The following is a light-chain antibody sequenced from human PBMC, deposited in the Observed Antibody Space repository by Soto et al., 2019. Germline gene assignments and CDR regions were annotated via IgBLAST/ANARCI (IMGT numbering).Light chain of an antibody. V-gene: IGKV3-20*01. Sequence: EIVLTQSPGTLSLSPGERATLSCRASQSVSSSYLAWYQQKPGQAHRLLIYGASNRSTVIPDRFSGSGSGTDFTLTISRLEPEDFALYYCQQYGSSFTFGPGTKVDIK. CDR3: QQYGSSFT. J-gene: IGKJ3*01. CDR1: QSVSSSY. CDR2: GAS.